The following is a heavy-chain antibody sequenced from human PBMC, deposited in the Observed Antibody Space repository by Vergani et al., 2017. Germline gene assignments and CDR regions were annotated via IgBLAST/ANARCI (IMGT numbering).Heavy chain of an antibody. D-gene: IGHD6-6*01. J-gene: IGHJ6*03. V-gene: IGHV3-33*05. Sequence: QVQLVESGGGVVQPGRSLRLSCAESGFTFSSYGMHWVRQAPGKGLEWVAVISYDGSNKYYADSVKGRFTISRDNSKNTLYLQMNSLRAEDTAVYYCARVGMGSSSSSYYYYYMDVWGKGTTVTVSS. CDR3: ARVGMGSSSSSYYYYYMDV. CDR2: ISYDGSNK. CDR1: GFTFSSYG.